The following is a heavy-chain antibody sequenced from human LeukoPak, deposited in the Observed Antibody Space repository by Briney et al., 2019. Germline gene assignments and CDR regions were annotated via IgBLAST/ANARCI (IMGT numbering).Heavy chain of an antibody. CDR1: GGSFSGYY. CDR3: AYGDYYYFDY. CDR2: INHSGST. D-gene: IGHD4-17*01. V-gene: IGHV4-34*01. J-gene: IGHJ4*02. Sequence: SETLSLTCAVYGGSFSGYYWSWIRQPPGKGLEWIGEINHSGSTNYNPSLKSRVTISVDTSKNQFSLKLSSVTAADTAVYYCAYGDYYYFDYWGQGTLVTVSS.